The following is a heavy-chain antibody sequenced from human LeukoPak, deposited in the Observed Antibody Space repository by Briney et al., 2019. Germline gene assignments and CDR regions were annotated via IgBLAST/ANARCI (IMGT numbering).Heavy chain of an antibody. V-gene: IGHV3-30*14. Sequence: GGSLRLSCAASGFSFNTYAIHWVRQAPGKGLEWVAVISYDGSDKYYAASVKGRFSISRDNSKNTVYLQMSSLRGDDTAVYYCARDLREHGVFDIWGQGTMVTVSS. D-gene: IGHD1-26*01. CDR1: GFSFNTYA. CDR3: ARDLREHGVFDI. CDR2: ISYDGSDK. J-gene: IGHJ3*02.